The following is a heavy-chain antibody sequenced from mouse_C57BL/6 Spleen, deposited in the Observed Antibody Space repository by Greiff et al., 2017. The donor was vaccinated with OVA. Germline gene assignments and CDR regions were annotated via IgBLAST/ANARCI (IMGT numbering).Heavy chain of an antibody. J-gene: IGHJ1*03. Sequence: EVKVEESGGGLVQPKGSLKLSCAASGFSFTTYDMNWVRQAPGTGLEWVARIRSKSHHSAKYYAASVNDRFTISREDSEIMLYLQRNNVKTVDTARDDCVRDWERYCDVWGTGTTVTVSS. CDR1: GFSFTTYD. V-gene: IGHV10-1*01. CDR3: VRDWERYCDV. CDR2: IRSKSHHSAK. D-gene: IGHD4-1*01.